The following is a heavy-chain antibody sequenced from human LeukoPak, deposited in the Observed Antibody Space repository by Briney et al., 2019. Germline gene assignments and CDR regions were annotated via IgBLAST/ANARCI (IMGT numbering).Heavy chain of an antibody. Sequence: PSETLSLTCAVYGGSFSGYYWSWIRQPPGKGLEWIGEINHSGSTNYDPSLKSRVTISVDTSKNQFSMKLSSVPAADTAVYYCASMSSGYYYADYWGQGTLVTVSS. V-gene: IGHV4-34*01. CDR3: ASMSSGYYYADY. CDR2: INHSGST. D-gene: IGHD3-22*01. J-gene: IGHJ4*02. CDR1: GGSFSGYY.